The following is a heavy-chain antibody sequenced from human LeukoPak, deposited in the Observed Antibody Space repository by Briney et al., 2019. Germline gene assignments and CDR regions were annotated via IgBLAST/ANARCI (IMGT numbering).Heavy chain of an antibody. CDR2: IYPGDSDT. V-gene: IGHV5-51*01. J-gene: IGHJ4*02. Sequence: GESLKISCKGSGYSFTSYWIGWVRQMPGKGLEWMGIIYPGDSDTEYSPSFQGRVTISADKSISTAYLQWSSLKASDTAMYYCVLAAASNVFDYWGQGTLVTVSS. CDR3: VLAAASNVFDY. CDR1: GYSFTSYW. D-gene: IGHD6-13*01.